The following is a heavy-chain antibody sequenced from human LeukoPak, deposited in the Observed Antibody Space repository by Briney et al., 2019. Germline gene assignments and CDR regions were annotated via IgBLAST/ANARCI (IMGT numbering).Heavy chain of an antibody. J-gene: IGHJ4*02. CDR1: GFTFSSYS. D-gene: IGHD4/OR15-4a*01. V-gene: IGHV3-21*01. Sequence: GGSLRLSCAASGFTFSSYSMNWVGQAPGMGLEWVSSISSSTTYIYYADSVKGRFTISRDNTKNSLYLQMNSLRAEDTAVYYCARFQGAHYWGQGTLVTVSS. CDR2: ISSSTTYI. CDR3: ARFQGAHY.